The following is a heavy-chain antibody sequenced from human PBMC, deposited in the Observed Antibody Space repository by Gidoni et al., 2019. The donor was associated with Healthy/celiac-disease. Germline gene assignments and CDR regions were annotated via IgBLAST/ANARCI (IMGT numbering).Heavy chain of an antibody. CDR2: IYYSGST. V-gene: IGHV4-31*03. D-gene: IGHD5-12*01. Sequence: QVQLQESGPGLVKPSQTLSLTYTVSGGSISSGGYYWSWIRQHPGKGLEWSGYIYYSGSTYYNPSLKSRVTISVDTSKNQFSLKLSSVTAADTAVYYCARGSSGYDLLLYWGQGTLVTVSS. J-gene: IGHJ4*02. CDR1: GGSISSGGYY. CDR3: ARGSSGYDLLLY.